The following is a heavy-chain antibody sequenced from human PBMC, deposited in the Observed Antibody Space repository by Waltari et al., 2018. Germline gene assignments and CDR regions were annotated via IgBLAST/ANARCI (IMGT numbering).Heavy chain of an antibody. D-gene: IGHD1-26*01. V-gene: IGHV3-48*04. CDR1: GFTFSSYS. CDR3: ARDLSGSYFDY. CDR2: ISSSSSTI. J-gene: IGHJ4*02. Sequence: EVQLVESGGGLVQPGGSLRLSCAASGFTFSSYSMNWVRQAPGKVLEWFSYISSSSSTIYYADSVKGRFTISRDNAKNSLYLQMNSLRAEDTAVYYCARDLSGSYFDYWGQGTLVTASS.